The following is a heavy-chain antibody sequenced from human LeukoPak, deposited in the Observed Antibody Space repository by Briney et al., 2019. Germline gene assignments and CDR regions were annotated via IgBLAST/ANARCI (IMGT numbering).Heavy chain of an antibody. Sequence: PGGSLRLSCAASGFTFDDYAMHWVRQAPGKGLEWVSGISWNSGSIGYADSVKGRFTISRDNAKNSLYLQMNSLRAEDTALYYCAKGGRGWLQLLYYFDYWGQGTLVTVSS. CDR2: ISWNSGSI. CDR3: AKGGRGWLQLLYYFDY. V-gene: IGHV3-9*01. CDR1: GFTFDDYA. D-gene: IGHD5-24*01. J-gene: IGHJ4*02.